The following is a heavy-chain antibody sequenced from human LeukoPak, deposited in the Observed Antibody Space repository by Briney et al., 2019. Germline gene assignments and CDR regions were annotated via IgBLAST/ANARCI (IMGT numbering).Heavy chain of an antibody. J-gene: IGHJ4*02. D-gene: IGHD4-17*01. V-gene: IGHV3-23*01. CDR1: GFTFSSYA. CDR3: AKDKSPLRCLFDY. Sequence: PGGSLRLSCAASGFTFSSYAMSWVRQAPGKGLEWVSAISGSGGSTNYADSVKGRFTISRDNSKNTLYLQMNSLRAEDTAVYYCAKDKSPLRCLFDYWGQGTLVTVSS. CDR2: ISGSGGST.